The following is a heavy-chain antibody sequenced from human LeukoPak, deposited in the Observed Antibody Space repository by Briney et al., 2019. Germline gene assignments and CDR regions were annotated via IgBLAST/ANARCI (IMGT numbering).Heavy chain of an antibody. CDR3: ARVPVRYGSGSYYNPYYFDY. V-gene: IGHV4-59*01. Sequence: SETLSLTSTVSGGSISSYYWSWIRQPPGKGLEWIGYIYYSGSTNYNPSLKSRVTISVDTSKNQFSLKLSSVTAADTAVYYCARVPVRYGSGSYYNPYYFDYWGQGTLVTVSS. CDR1: GGSISSYY. CDR2: IYYSGST. J-gene: IGHJ4*02. D-gene: IGHD3-10*01.